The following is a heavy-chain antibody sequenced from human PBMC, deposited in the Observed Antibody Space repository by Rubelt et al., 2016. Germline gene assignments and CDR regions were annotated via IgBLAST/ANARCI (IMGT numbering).Heavy chain of an antibody. Sequence: QVQLVQSGAEVKKPGSSVKVSCKASGGTFSSYAISWVRQAPGQGLEWMGGIIPIFGTANYAQKFQGRGTITADKATSTACMELSSLRSEDTAVYYWARDRLQSSSWMGGKDNNWFDPWGQGTLVTVSS. CDR1: GGTFSSYA. D-gene: IGHD6-13*01. V-gene: IGHV1-69*06. J-gene: IGHJ5*02. CDR2: IIPIFGTA. CDR3: ARDRLQSSSWMGGKDNNWFDP.